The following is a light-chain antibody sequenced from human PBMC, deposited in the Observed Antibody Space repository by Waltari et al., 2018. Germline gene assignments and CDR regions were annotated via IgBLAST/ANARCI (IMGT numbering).Light chain of an antibody. V-gene: IGLV2-11*01. CDR2: EVS. J-gene: IGLJ1*01. Sequence: QAAPTQPPSVSGSPGQSVTISCTGTSSDIGYYNAVSWYQQHPGKAPKLMIYEVSKRPSWVSDRFSGSKSGNTASLTISVLQAEDEADYYCSSYAGSNTFIFGAGTRLTVL. CDR3: SSYAGSNTFI. CDR1: SSDIGYYNA.